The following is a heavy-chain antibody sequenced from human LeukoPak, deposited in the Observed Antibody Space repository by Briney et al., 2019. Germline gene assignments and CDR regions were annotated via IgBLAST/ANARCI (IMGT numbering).Heavy chain of an antibody. CDR2: IYYSGST. J-gene: IGHJ4*02. V-gene: IGHV4-59*01. D-gene: IGHD3-22*01. CDR1: GGSISSYY. Sequence: PSETLSLTCTVSGGSISSYYWSWIRQPPGKGLEWIGYIYYSGSTNYNPSLKSRVTISVDTSKNQFSLKLSSVTAADTAVYYCARAEYYYDSSGYPPDYFDYWGQGTLVTVSS. CDR3: ARAEYYYDSSGYPPDYFDY.